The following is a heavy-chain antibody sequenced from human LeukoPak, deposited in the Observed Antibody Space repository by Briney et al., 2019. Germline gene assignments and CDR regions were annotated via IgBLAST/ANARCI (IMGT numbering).Heavy chain of an antibody. CDR1: GLTFPRYA. CDR2: ISGSGRDT. D-gene: IGHD1-26*01. Sequence: GGSLRLSCAASGLTFPRYAFAWVRQAPGRGLQWVSGISGSGRDTFYSDSAKGRFTISRDNSKNTLYLQMNRLRAEDTAVYYCARGAQSGGYSGPFDIWGQGTMVTVSS. V-gene: IGHV3-23*01. CDR3: ARGAQSGGYSGPFDI. J-gene: IGHJ3*02.